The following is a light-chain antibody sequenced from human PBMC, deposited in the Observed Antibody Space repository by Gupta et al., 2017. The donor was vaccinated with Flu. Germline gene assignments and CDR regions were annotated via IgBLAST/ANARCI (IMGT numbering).Light chain of an antibody. CDR1: QSISRY. CDR3: QHRSSWPVT. V-gene: IGKV3-11*01. CDR2: DAS. Sequence: EIVLTQSPATLSLSPGERATLSCRASQSISRYLAWYQHKPGQAPRLLIYDASNRATGIAARFSGRGSRTEFTLTISSREPEDFAVYYCQHRSSWPVTFGGGTKVEIK. J-gene: IGKJ4*01.